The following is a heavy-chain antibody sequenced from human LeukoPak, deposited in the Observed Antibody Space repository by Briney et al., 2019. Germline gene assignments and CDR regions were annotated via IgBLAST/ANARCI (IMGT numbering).Heavy chain of an antibody. CDR2: ISASSSYI. V-gene: IGHV3-21*01. J-gene: IGHJ6*02. D-gene: IGHD4-17*01. CDR1: GFTFSSYN. CDR3: AREDVTTFPYYYDLDV. Sequence: SGGSLRLSCAASGFTFSSYNMNWVRQAPGKGLEWVSSISASSSYIYYADSLKGRFTISRDNAKNSLYLQMNSLRAEDTAVYYCAREDVTTFPYYYDLDVWGQGTTVTVSS.